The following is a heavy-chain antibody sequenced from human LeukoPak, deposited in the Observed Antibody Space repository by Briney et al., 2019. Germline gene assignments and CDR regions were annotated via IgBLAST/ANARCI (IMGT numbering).Heavy chain of an antibody. CDR3: AKGGSYGFQEDAFDI. CDR1: GFTFSSYG. CDR2: IWYDGSNK. V-gene: IGHV3-33*06. D-gene: IGHD1-26*01. Sequence: PGGSPRLSCAASGFTFSSYGMHWVRQAPGKGLEWVAVIWYDGSNKYYADSVKGRFTISRDNSKNTLYLQMNSLRAEDTAVYYCAKGGSYGFQEDAFDIWGQGTMVTVSS. J-gene: IGHJ3*02.